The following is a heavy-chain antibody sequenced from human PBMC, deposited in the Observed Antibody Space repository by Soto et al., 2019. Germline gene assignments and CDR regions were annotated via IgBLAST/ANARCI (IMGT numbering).Heavy chain of an antibody. CDR3: AKARLVSNDYYYYYMDV. V-gene: IGHV3-21*01. J-gene: IGHJ6*03. CDR1: GFTFSSYS. Sequence: GESLKISCAASGFTFSSYSMNWVRQAPGKGLEWVSSISSSSSYIYYADSVKGRFTISRDNAKNSLYLQMNSLRAEDTAVYYCAKARLVSNDYYYYYMDVWGKGTTVTVSS. CDR2: ISSSSSYI. D-gene: IGHD3-9*01.